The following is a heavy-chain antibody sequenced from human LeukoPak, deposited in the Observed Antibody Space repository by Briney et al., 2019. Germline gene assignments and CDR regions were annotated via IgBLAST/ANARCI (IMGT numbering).Heavy chain of an antibody. CDR3: ASDRRGYNWNYSDY. CDR1: GGTFSSYA. V-gene: IGHV1-69*05. D-gene: IGHD1-20*01. Sequence: GASVKVSCKASGGTFSSYAISWVRQAPGQGLEWMGRIIPIFGTANYAQKFQGRVTITTDESTSTAYMELSSLRSEDTAVYYCASDRRGYNWNYSDYWGQGTLVTVSS. J-gene: IGHJ4*02. CDR2: IIPIFGTA.